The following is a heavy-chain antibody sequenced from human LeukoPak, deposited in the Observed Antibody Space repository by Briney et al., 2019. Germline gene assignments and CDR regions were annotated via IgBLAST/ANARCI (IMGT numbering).Heavy chain of an antibody. CDR2: ISSSSSYI. J-gene: IGHJ6*02. Sequence: GGSLRLSCAASGFTFSGYEMNWVRQAPGKGLEWVSSISSSSSYIYYADSVKGRFTISRDNAKNSLYLQMNSLRAEDTAVYYCARETNYDFWPPNYYYYGMDVWGQGTTVTVSS. CDR3: ARETNYDFWPPNYYYYGMDV. CDR1: GFTFSGYE. D-gene: IGHD3-3*01. V-gene: IGHV3-21*01.